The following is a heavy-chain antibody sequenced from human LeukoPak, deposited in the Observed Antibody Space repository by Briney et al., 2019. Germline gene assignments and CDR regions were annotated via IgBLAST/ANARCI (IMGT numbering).Heavy chain of an antibody. V-gene: IGHV1-69*05. J-gene: IGHJ4*02. Sequence: ASVKVSCKASGGTFSSYAISWVRQAPGQGLEWMGGIIPIFGTANYAQKFQGRVTIATDESTSTAYMELSSLRSEDTAVYYSASALEGEYYFDYWGQGTLVTVSS. CDR3: ASALEGEYYFDY. CDR2: IIPIFGTA. CDR1: GGTFSSYA. D-gene: IGHD3-16*01.